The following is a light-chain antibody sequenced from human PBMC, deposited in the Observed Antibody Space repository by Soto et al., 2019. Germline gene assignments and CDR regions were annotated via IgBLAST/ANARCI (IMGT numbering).Light chain of an antibody. CDR2: GAS. J-gene: IGKJ4*01. CDR1: RSVSSSY. Sequence: EIVLTQSPGTLSLSPGERVTLSCRASRSVSSSYLAWYRQRPGQAPRLLIYGASSRATGIPDRFSGSGSGTDFTLTISRLEPEDFAVYYCQQYGSSPLTFGGGTKVEIK. CDR3: QQYGSSPLT. V-gene: IGKV3-20*01.